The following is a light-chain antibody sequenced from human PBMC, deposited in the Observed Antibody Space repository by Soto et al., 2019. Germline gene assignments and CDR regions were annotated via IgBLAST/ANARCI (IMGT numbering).Light chain of an antibody. CDR1: QSVATN. Sequence: IVMTQSPATLSLSPGERATLSCRASQSVATNLAWYQQRPGQAPRLLIYGASSRATGIPDRFSGSGSGTDFTLTISRLEPEDFAVYYCQQYGSSPHTFGQGTKVDIK. J-gene: IGKJ1*01. V-gene: IGKV3-20*01. CDR3: QQYGSSPHT. CDR2: GAS.